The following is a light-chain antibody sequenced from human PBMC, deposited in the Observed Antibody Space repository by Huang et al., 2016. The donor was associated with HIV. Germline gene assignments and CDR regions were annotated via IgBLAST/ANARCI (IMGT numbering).Light chain of an antibody. Sequence: EIVFTQSPGTLCLSPGEIATLSCRASQSVSSSQSVSSTYFAWYQQKPGQAPSLLIYEASSRATGIPDKFSGSGSGTDFTLTINRLEPEDSAVYYCQQYGSSPFTFGGGTKVEIK. CDR1: QSVSSSQSVSSTY. CDR2: EAS. V-gene: IGKV3-20*01. J-gene: IGKJ4*01. CDR3: QQYGSSPFT.